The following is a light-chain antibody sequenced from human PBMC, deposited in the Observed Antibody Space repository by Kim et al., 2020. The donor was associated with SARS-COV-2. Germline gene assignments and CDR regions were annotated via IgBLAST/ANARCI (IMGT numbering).Light chain of an antibody. CDR1: SSDVGSYNY. J-gene: IGLJ2*01. CDR2: EVN. V-gene: IGLV2-8*01. CDR3: SSYADINNMI. Sequence: QSALTQPPSASGSPGQSVTISCTGSSSDVGSYNYVSWYQQHPGKAPKLMISEVNKRPSGVPDRFSGSKSGNTASLTVSGLQAEDEADYYCSSYADINNMIFGGGTKLTVL.